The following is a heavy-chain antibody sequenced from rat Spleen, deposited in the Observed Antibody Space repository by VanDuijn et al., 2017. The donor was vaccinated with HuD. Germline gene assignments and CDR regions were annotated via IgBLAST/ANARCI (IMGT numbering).Heavy chain of an antibody. V-gene: IGHV5-29*01. Sequence: EVQLVESDGGLVQPGRSLKLSCAASGFTFSDYYMAWVRQAPTKGLEWVATISYDGSSTYYRDSVKGRFTISRDNAKSTLYLQMDSLRSEDTATYYCATSDTYGFAYWGHGTLVTVSS. CDR1: GFTFSDYY. D-gene: IGHD2-1*01. CDR2: ISYDGSST. J-gene: IGHJ3*01. CDR3: ATSDTYGFAY.